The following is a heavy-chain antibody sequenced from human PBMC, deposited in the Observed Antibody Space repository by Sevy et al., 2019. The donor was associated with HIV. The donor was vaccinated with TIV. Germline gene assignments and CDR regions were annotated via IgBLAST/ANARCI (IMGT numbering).Heavy chain of an antibody. CDR2: VYSGGAT. CDR1: GFTLTNEF. J-gene: IGHJ6*02. CDR3: ARVGYCRGGTCFSGFYYAMDV. Sequence: GGSLRLSCAVSGFTLTNEFFSWVRQAPGKGLEWVAVVYSGGATYYAYSVKGRFTISRDKSKNTLYHQMKSLRAGDTAVYYCARVGYCRGGTCFSGFYYAMDVWGQGTTVTVSS. V-gene: IGHV3-53*01. D-gene: IGHD2-15*01.